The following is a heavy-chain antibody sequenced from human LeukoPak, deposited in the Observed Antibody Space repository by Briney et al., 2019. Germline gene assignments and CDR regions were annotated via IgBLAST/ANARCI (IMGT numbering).Heavy chain of an antibody. CDR2: ANRDGSET. V-gene: IGHV3-7*03. J-gene: IGHJ6*02. CDR3: ARNNGMDV. Sequence: QPGGSLRLSCAASGFALSSHWMTWVRQVPGRGPEWVANANRDGSETYYLDSVKGRFTISKDNAKNSLYLQMNSLRAEDTALYHCARNNGMDVWGQGTTVIVSS. CDR1: GFALSSHW.